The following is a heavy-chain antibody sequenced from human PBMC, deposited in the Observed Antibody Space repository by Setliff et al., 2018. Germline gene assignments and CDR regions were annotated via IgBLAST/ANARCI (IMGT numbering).Heavy chain of an antibody. J-gene: IGHJ5*02. CDR2: IYYSGST. CDR3: ARAGPTVTFFRVLVISWWDP. D-gene: IGHD3-3*01. V-gene: IGHV4-61*01. CDR1: GGSISSGNYF. Sequence: SETLSLTCSVSGGSISSGNYFWRCIRQPPGKRLEWIGYIYYSGSTNYNPSLESRVTISVDTSKNQFSLRLNSATAADTATYYCARAGPTVTFFRVLVISWWDPWGQGSLVTVSS.